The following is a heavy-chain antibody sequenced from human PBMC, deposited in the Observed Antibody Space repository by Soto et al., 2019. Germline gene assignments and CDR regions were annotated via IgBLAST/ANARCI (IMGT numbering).Heavy chain of an antibody. CDR3: ARSVFP. J-gene: IGHJ5*02. Sequence: PSETLSLTCTVSGGSISSSSYYWGWIRQHPGKGLEWIGSIYYIGSTYYNPSLKSRVTISLDTSKNQFSLKLSSVTAADTAVYYCARSVFPWGQGTLVTVSS. CDR2: IYYIGST. CDR1: GGSISSSSYY. V-gene: IGHV4-39*07.